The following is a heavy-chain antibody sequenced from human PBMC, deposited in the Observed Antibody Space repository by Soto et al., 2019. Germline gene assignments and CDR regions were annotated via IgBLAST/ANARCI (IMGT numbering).Heavy chain of an antibody. CDR1: GFTFTTYA. D-gene: IGHD3-10*01. Sequence: PGGSLRLSCAASGFTFTTYAMNWVRQAPGKGLEWVSGLSGSGTNTYYADSVKGRFTISRDNSKDTLYLQMNSLRVDDTAVYFCARDSCFSRSQILYRFDNWGQGTLVTVSS. CDR2: LSGSGTNT. CDR3: ARDSCFSRSQILYRFDN. V-gene: IGHV3-23*01. J-gene: IGHJ4*02.